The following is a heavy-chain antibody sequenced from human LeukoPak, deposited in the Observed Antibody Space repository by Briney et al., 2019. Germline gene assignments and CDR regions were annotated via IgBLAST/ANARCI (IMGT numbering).Heavy chain of an antibody. CDR2: IEPSDSYT. J-gene: IGHJ4*02. CDR3: ARRYYDSSGYFHY. V-gene: IGHV5-10-1*01. Sequence: GESLKISCKGSGYSFTSYWINWVRQMPGKGLEWMGRIEPSDSYTNYSPSFQGHVTISADKSISTAYLQWSSLKASDTAMYYCARRYYDSSGYFHYWGQGTLVTVSS. CDR1: GYSFTSYW. D-gene: IGHD3-22*01.